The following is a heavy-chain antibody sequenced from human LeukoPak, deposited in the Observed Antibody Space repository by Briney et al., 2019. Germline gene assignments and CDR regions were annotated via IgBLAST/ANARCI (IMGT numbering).Heavy chain of an antibody. CDR2: INPNIGGT. CDR3: ARSNYGGQGAGDNWFDP. V-gene: IGHV1-2*02. D-gene: IGHD4/OR15-4a*01. J-gene: IGHJ5*02. Sequence: ASVKVSCKASGYTFTGYYMHWVRQAPGQGLEWIGWINPNIGGTNYAQKFQGRVTMTRDTSISTAYMDLSSLTSDDTAVYYCARSNYGGQGAGDNWFDPWGQGTLVTVSS. CDR1: GYTFTGYY.